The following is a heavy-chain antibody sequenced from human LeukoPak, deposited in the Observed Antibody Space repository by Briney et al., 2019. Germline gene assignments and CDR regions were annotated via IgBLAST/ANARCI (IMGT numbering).Heavy chain of an antibody. CDR3: AKHEGSYFDKSGYTFEY. V-gene: IGHV4-39*01. CDR2: IRYSGNT. J-gene: IGHJ4*02. CDR1: GGSFSGYY. D-gene: IGHD3-22*01. Sequence: SETLSLTCAVYGGSFSGYYWGWVRQPPGKGLEWIGSIRYSGNTYYNPSLKSRVTISVDTSRNQFSLKLSSVSAADRGIYYCAKHEGSYFDKSGYTFEYWGQGTLVTVSS.